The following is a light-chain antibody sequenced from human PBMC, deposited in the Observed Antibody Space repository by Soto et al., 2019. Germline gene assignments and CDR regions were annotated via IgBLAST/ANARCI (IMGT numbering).Light chain of an antibody. CDR1: QGISSY. CDR2: AAS. Sequence: AIRMTQSPSSLSASTGDRVTITCRASQGISSYLAWYQQKPGKAPKLLIYAASTLQSGVPSRFSGSGSGTEFTLIISCLQSEDFETYYCHQYYSYPQTFGQGTKVDIK. CDR3: HQYYSYPQT. J-gene: IGKJ1*01. V-gene: IGKV1-8*01.